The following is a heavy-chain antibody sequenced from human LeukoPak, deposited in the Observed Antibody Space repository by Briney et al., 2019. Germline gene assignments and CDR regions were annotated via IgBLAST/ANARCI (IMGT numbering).Heavy chain of an antibody. Sequence: GGSLRLSCAASGFTVSSNYMSWVRQAPGKGLEWVAVVSFDGSDKFYADSVRGRFAISRDNSKNTLYLQMNSLRTEDTAVYYCAKESSGWPLRGIDYWGQGALVTVSS. V-gene: IGHV3-30*18. CDR1: GFTVSSNY. J-gene: IGHJ4*02. CDR3: AKESSGWPLRGIDY. D-gene: IGHD6-19*01. CDR2: VSFDGSDK.